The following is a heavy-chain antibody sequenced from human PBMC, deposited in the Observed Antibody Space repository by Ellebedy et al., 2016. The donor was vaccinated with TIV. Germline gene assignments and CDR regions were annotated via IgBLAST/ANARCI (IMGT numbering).Heavy chain of an antibody. CDR3: ASSIKGPDY. CDR1: GGTLRSFA. Sequence: AASVKVSCKASGGTLRSFAINWVRQAPGQGFEWMGRIIPLLNITNSAQTFQGRITITADKSTNTAYMELSRLRSEDTAIYYCASSIKGPDYWGQGTLVIVSS. D-gene: IGHD5-24*01. J-gene: IGHJ4*02. V-gene: IGHV1-69*04. CDR2: IIPLLNIT.